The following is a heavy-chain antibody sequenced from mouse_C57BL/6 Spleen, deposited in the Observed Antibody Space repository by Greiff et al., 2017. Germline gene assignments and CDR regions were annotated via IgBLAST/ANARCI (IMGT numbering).Heavy chain of an antibody. CDR1: GFTFSSYA. D-gene: IGHD1-1*01. J-gene: IGHJ4*01. CDR2: ISDGGSYT. CDR3: ARDRTTVVAYYAMDY. V-gene: IGHV5-4*01. Sequence: EVKLMESWGGLVKPGGSLKLSCAASGFTFSSYAMSWVRQTPEKRLEWVATISDGGSYTYYPDNVKGRFTISRDNAKNNLYLQMSHLKSEDTAMYYCARDRTTVVAYYAMDYWGQGTSVTVSS.